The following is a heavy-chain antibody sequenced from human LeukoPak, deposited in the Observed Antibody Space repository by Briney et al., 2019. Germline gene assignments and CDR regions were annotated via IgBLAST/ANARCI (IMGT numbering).Heavy chain of an antibody. CDR2: ISSSSSYI. J-gene: IGHJ6*03. CDR1: GFTFSSYW. CDR3: AREDIAAAGNDWYYYMDV. D-gene: IGHD6-13*01. V-gene: IGHV3-21*01. Sequence: PGGSLRLSCAASGFTFSSYWMHWVRQAPGKGLEWVSSISSSSSYIYYADSVKGRFTISRDNAKNSLYLQMNSLRAEDTAVYYCAREDIAAAGNDWYYYMDVWGKGTTVTVSS.